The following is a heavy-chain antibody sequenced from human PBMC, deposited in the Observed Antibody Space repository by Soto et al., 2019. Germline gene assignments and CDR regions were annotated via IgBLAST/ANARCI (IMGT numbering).Heavy chain of an antibody. CDR2: ISWNSGSI. CDR3: AKEAPSYGMDV. V-gene: IGHV3-9*01. J-gene: IGHJ6*02. Sequence: EVQLVESGGGLVQPGRSLRLSCAASGFTFDAYAMQWVRQAPGKGLEWVSGISWNSGSIGYADSVKGRFTISRDNAKNSLYLQMNSLRAEDTALYYCAKEAPSYGMDVWGQGTTVTVSS. CDR1: GFTFDAYA. D-gene: IGHD6-6*01.